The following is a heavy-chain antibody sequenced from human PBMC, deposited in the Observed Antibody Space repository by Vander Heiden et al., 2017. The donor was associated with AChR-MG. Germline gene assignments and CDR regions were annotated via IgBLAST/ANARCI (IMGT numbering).Heavy chain of an antibody. D-gene: IGHD6-19*01. CDR1: GFTFSSYG. CDR3: AKDRAGSGWYPYYYYYGMDV. Sequence: QVQLVESGGGVVQPGRSLRLSCAASGFTFSSYGMPGVRQAPGKGLEWVAVISYDGSNKYYADSVKGRFTISRDNSKNTLYLQMNSLRAEDTAVYYCAKDRAGSGWYPYYYYYGMDVWGQGTTVTVSS. CDR2: ISYDGSNK. J-gene: IGHJ6*02. V-gene: IGHV3-30*18.